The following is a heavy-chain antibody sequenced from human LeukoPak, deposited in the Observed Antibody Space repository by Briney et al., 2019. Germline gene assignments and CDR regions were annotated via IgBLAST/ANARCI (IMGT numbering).Heavy chain of an antibody. D-gene: IGHD3-16*01. CDR2: IYSGGST. V-gene: IGHV3-53*01. CDR1: GFTVSSNY. J-gene: IGHJ4*02. CDR3: ARDGGGSWSFDY. Sequence: GGSLRLSCAASGFTVSSNYISWVRQAPGKGLEWVSVIYSGGSTYYADSVKGRFTISRDNSKNTLYLQMNSLRAEDTAVYYCARDGGGSWSFDYWGQGTLVTVSS.